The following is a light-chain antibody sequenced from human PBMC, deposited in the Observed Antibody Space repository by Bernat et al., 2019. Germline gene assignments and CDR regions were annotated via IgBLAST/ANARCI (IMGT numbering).Light chain of an antibody. Sequence: SYVLTQPPSVSVAPGRTARITCGGTNIGTKSVHWYEQKPGQAPVLVIYSDSGRPSGIPERFSASNSGNTAILTISSVEAGDAAEYYCQVWDTTTDQYVFGTGTKVTVL. CDR2: SDS. J-gene: IGLJ1*01. V-gene: IGLV3-21*04. CDR3: QVWDTTTDQYV. CDR1: NIGTKS.